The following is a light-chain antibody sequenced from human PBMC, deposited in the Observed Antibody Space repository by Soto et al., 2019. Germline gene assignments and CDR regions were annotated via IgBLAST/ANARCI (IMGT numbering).Light chain of an antibody. CDR3: HPCGSSPPYT. CDR2: GSS. Sequence: EVVLTQSPGTLSLSPGERATLSCRGSQSINNNYLAWYQQRPGQAPRLLIYGSSDRATGIPDRFSGSGSGTDFPLTISRMEPEDFAVYSCHPCGSSPPYTFGQGTKLEI. CDR1: QSINNNY. J-gene: IGKJ2*01. V-gene: IGKV3-20*01.